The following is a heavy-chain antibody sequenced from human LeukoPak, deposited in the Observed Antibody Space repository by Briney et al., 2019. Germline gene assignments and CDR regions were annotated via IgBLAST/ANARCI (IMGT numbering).Heavy chain of an antibody. D-gene: IGHD1-1*01. CDR3: ARDPGQLELDGMDV. V-gene: IGHV1-69*13. CDR2: IVPIYGTA. CDR1: GGTFSDYG. J-gene: IGHJ6*02. Sequence: ASVKVSCKVSGGTFSDYGVIWVRQAPGQGLEWVGGIVPIYGTADYTHKFQGRVTISADDSTSTAYMELRSLRSDDTAVYYCARDPGQLELDGMDVWGQGTTVTVSS.